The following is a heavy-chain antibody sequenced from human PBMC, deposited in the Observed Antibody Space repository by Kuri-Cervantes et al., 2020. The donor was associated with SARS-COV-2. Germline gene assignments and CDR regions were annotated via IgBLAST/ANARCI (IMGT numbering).Heavy chain of an antibody. V-gene: IGHV4-39*07. CDR2: IYTSGST. Sequence: GSLRLSCTVSGDSISSSSYYWGWIRQPPGKGLEWIGRIYTSGSTNYNPSLKSRVTMSVDTSKNQFSLKLSSVTAADTAVYYCAREYRGFYGMDVWGQGTTVTVSS. CDR3: AREYRGFYGMDV. J-gene: IGHJ6*02. D-gene: IGHD1-14*01. CDR1: GDSISSSSYY.